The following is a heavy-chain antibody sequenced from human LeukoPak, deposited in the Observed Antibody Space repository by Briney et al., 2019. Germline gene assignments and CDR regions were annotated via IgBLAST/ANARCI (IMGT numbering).Heavy chain of an antibody. CDR1: GGSFSGYY. Sequence: SETLSLTCAVYGGSFSGYYWSWIRQPPGKGLEWIGEINHSGSTNYNPSLKSRVTISGDTSKNQFSLKLSTVTAADTAVYYCASGGYCSSTSCYPTWFDPWGQGTLVTVSS. J-gene: IGHJ5*02. CDR2: INHSGST. D-gene: IGHD2-2*01. V-gene: IGHV4-34*01. CDR3: ASGGYCSSTSCYPTWFDP.